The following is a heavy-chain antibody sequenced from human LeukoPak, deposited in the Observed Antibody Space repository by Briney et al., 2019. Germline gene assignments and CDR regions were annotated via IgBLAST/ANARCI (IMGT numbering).Heavy chain of an antibody. J-gene: IGHJ4*02. Sequence: PSETLSLTCTVSGGSISSGDYYWNWIRQHPERSLEWIGYIFYSGSAYYNPSLKSRVTISVDTSKNQFSLKLSSVTAADTAVYYCARGSTLIRGFDYWGQGTLVTVSS. D-gene: IGHD2/OR15-2a*01. CDR3: ARGSTLIRGFDY. CDR2: IFYSGSA. V-gene: IGHV4-31*03. CDR1: GGSISSGDYY.